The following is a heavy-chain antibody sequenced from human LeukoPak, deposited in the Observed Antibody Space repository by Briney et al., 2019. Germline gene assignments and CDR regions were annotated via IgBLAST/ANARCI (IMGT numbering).Heavy chain of an antibody. D-gene: IGHD5-12*01. CDR1: GFSLSGYW. V-gene: IGHV3-7*03. CDR3: ARGGYSFDY. J-gene: IGHJ4*02. Sequence: GGSLRLSCAASGFSLSGYWMSWVRQAPGKGVEWVARLHADGNEKYYVDSVKGRLTVSRDNAKNSLYLQMNSLRVEDTAVYYCARGGYSFDYLGQGTLVTVSS. CDR2: LHADGNEK.